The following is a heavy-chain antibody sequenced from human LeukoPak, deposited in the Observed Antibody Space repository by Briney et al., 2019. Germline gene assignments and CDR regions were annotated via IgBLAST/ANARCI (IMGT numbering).Heavy chain of an antibody. J-gene: IGHJ4*02. CDR2: IYSGGTT. CDR3: ARGRGGSIAVAGLLDY. Sequence: GGSLRLSCAASGFTVSSSYMSWVRQAPGKGLEWVSVIYSGGTTYYADSVKGRFTISRDNSKSTLYLQMNSLRAEDTAVYYCARGRGGSIAVAGLLDYWGRGTLVTISS. D-gene: IGHD6-19*01. CDR1: GFTVSSSY. V-gene: IGHV3-66*01.